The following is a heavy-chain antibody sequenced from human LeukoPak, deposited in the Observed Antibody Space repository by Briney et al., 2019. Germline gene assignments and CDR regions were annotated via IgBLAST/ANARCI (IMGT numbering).Heavy chain of an antibody. J-gene: IGHJ6*02. CDR1: GGSISGHY. D-gene: IGHD3-10*01. CDR2: IHYSGRP. CDR3: ASYFWFGELSQPSYGMDV. V-gene: IGHV4-59*11. Sequence: SETLSLTCTVSGGSISGHYWTWIRQPPGKGLEWIGQIHYSGRPDYNPSLKSRVTISVDTSKNQLSLKVTSVTGADTAVYYCASYFWFGELSQPSYGMDVWGQGTTATVSS.